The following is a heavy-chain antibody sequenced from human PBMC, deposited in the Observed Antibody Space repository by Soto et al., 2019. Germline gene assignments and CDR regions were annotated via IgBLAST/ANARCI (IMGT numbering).Heavy chain of an antibody. D-gene: IGHD4-17*01. V-gene: IGHV4-59*11. CDR3: ARAPTANSNWFDP. J-gene: IGHJ5*02. Sequence: AETLSLTCTVSGGSISNHYWSWIRQPPGKGLEWIGYIYYSGSINCNPSLKSRVTISVDTSKNQFSLKLSSPRSEDTAVYYCARAPTANSNWFDPWGQGTLVTVSS. CDR2: IYYSGSI. CDR1: GGSISNHY.